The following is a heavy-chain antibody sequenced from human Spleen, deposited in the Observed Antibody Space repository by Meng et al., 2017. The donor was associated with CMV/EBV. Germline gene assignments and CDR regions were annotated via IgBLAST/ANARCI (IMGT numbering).Heavy chain of an antibody. CDR2: ISSSGSTI. Sequence: GGSLRLSCAASGFTFSDYYMSWIRQAPGKGLAWVSYISSSGSTIYYADSVKGRFTISRDNARNSLYLQMNSLRVEDTAVYYCARDSGRMEWLLSAWGQGTLVTVS. D-gene: IGHD3-3*01. V-gene: IGHV3-11*04. CDR1: GFTFSDYY. CDR3: ARDSGRMEWLLSA. J-gene: IGHJ5*02.